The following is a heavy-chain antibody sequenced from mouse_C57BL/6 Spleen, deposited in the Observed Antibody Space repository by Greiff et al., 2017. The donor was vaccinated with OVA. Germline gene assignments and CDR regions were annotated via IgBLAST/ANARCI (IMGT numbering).Heavy chain of an antibody. V-gene: IGHV10-1*01. Sequence: EVQLVESGGGLVQPKGSLKLSCAASGFSFNTYAMNWVRQAPGQGLEWVARIRSKSNNYATYYADSVKDRFTISRDDSESMLYLQMNNLKTEDTAMYYCVRHEDWYIDVWGTGTTVTVSS. CDR2: IRSKSNNYAT. J-gene: IGHJ1*03. CDR1: GFSFNTYA. CDR3: VRHEDWYIDV.